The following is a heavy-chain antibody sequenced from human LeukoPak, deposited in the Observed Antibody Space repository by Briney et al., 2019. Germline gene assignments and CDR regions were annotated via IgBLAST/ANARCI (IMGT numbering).Heavy chain of an antibody. CDR1: GGSFSGYY. Sequence: PSETLSLTCAVYGGSFSGYYWSWIRQPPGKGLEWIGEINHSGSTNYNPSLKSRVTISVDTSKNQFSLKLSSVTAADTAVYYCARGRGPRDYYGSGNAFDIWGQGTMVTVSS. V-gene: IGHV4-34*01. CDR3: ARGRGPRDYYGSGNAFDI. CDR2: INHSGST. D-gene: IGHD3-10*01. J-gene: IGHJ3*02.